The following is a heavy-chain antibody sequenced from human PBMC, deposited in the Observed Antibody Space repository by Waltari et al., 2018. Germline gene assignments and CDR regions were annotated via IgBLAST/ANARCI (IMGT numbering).Heavy chain of an antibody. CDR2: INAGNGNT. CDR1: GYTSTSYA. CDR3: ARGILRYSPLGY. D-gene: IGHD3-9*01. Sequence: QVQLVQSGAEVKKPGASVKVSCKASGYTSTSYAMHWVRQAPGQRLEWMGWINAGNGNTKYSQKFQGRVTITRDTSASTAYMELSSLRSEDTAVYYCARGILRYSPLGYWGQGTLVTVSS. J-gene: IGHJ4*02. V-gene: IGHV1-3*01.